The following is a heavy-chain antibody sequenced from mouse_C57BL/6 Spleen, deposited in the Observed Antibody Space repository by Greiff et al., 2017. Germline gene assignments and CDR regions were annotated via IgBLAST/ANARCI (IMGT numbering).Heavy chain of an antibody. CDR3: ALVTVVAKDYAMDY. J-gene: IGHJ4*01. CDR2: LDPANGNT. CDR1: GFNIKNTY. Sequence: EVQLQQSVAELVRPGASVKLSCTASGFNIKNTYMHWVKQRPEQGLEWIGRLDPANGNTKYAPKFQGKATITADTASNTAYLQLSILTSEDTAIYYCALVTVVAKDYAMDYWGQGTSVTVSS. V-gene: IGHV14-3*01. D-gene: IGHD1-1*01.